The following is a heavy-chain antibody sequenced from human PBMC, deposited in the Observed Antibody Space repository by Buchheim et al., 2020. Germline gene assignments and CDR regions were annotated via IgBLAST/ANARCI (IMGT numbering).Heavy chain of an antibody. D-gene: IGHD1-1*01. Sequence: QVQVQQWGAALLKPSETLSLTCAVYGGSFSEYYWTWIRQPPGKGLEWIGEISHSGSTKYNPSLKSRVTISVGTSKNHFSLKLTSVSAADTAVYYCLSRTAGFDYWGQGTL. CDR1: GGSFSEYY. CDR2: ISHSGST. CDR3: LSRTAGFDY. V-gene: IGHV4-34*01. J-gene: IGHJ4*02.